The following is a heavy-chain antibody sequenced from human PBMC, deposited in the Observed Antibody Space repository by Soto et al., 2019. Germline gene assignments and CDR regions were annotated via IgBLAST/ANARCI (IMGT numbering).Heavy chain of an antibody. CDR3: ARDGGYYGSRSYFSYGMDV. CDR1: GGTFSSYA. Sequence: SVKVSCKASGGTFSSYAISWVRQAPGQGLEWMGGIIPIFGTANYAQKFQGRVTITADESTSTAYMELSSLRSEDTAVYYFARDGGYYGSRSYFSYGMDVGGQGTTVTASS. V-gene: IGHV1-69*13. J-gene: IGHJ6*02. D-gene: IGHD3-10*01. CDR2: IIPIFGTA.